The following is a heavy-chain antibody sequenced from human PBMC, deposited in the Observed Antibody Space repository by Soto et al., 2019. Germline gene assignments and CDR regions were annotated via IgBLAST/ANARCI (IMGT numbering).Heavy chain of an antibody. Sequence: GESLKISCKGSGYSFTSYWIGWVRQMPGKGLEWMGIIYPGDSDTRYSPSFQGQVTISADKSISTAYLQWSSLKASDTAVYYCAKEVPRFIAVAPNDAFDIWGQGTMVTVSS. CDR3: AKEVPRFIAVAPNDAFDI. CDR1: GYSFTSYW. J-gene: IGHJ3*02. CDR2: IYPGDSDT. D-gene: IGHD6-19*01. V-gene: IGHV5-51*01.